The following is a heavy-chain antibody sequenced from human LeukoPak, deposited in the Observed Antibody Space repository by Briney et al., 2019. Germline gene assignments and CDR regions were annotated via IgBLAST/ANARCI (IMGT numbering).Heavy chain of an antibody. D-gene: IGHD6-19*01. CDR3: ARARVVAGTNSFDY. CDR2: ISSSSSYI. CDR1: GFTFSSYS. J-gene: IGHJ4*02. Sequence: PGGSLRLSCAASGFTFSSYSMNWVRQAPGKGLEWVSSISSSSSYIYYADSVKGRFTISRDNAKNSLYLQMNSLRAEDTAVYYCARARVVAGTNSFDYWGQGTLVTVSS. V-gene: IGHV3-21*01.